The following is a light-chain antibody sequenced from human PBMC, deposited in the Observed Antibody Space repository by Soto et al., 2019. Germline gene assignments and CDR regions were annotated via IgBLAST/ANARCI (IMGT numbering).Light chain of an antibody. CDR3: CSDVGASIYV. CDR1: TSFVGTDNF. V-gene: IGLV2-23*01. Sequence: QSALTQPASVSGSAGQSITIYCTGTTSFVGTDNFVSRYQQHSGRAPRVLIYEGTKRPSGVSNRFSGSTAGSTASLTISGLQTEDGADYYCCSDVGASIYVFGSGTEVTVL. CDR2: EGT. J-gene: IGLJ1*01.